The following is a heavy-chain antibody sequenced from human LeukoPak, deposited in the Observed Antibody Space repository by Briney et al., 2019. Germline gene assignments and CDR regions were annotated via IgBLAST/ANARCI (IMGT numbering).Heavy chain of an antibody. CDR3: ARILDSAWGELGY. CDR2: IRFDGNDK. CDR1: GFTFRSYG. D-gene: IGHD6-19*01. J-gene: IGHJ4*02. V-gene: IGHV3-30*02. Sequence: PGGSLRLSCATSGFTFRSYGIHWVRQAPGKGLEWVAFIRFDGNDKYYADSVKGRFTISRDNSKNTLYLQMNSLRAEDTAVYYCARILDSAWGELGYWGQGTLVTVSS.